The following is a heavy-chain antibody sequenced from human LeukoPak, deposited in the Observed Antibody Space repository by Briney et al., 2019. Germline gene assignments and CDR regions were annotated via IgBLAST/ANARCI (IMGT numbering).Heavy chain of an antibody. J-gene: IGHJ4*01. V-gene: IGHV3-66*01. Sequence: PGGSLRLSCAASGFTFSTYSMNWVRQAPGKGLEWVSLISSAGTPYYADSVKGRFTISRDNSKKTLYLQMNSLRAEDTAVYYCARVGYQWGQGTLVTVSS. D-gene: IGHD5-12*01. CDR1: GFTFSTYS. CDR3: ARVGYQ. CDR2: ISSAGTP.